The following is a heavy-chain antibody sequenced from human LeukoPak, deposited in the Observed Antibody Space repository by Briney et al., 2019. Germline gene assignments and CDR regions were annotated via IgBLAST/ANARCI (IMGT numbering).Heavy chain of an antibody. J-gene: IGHJ4*02. Sequence: PSETLSLTCTVSGGSISSYYWSWIRQPPGKGLEWIGYIYYSGSTNYNPSLKSRVTISVDTSKNQFSLKLSSVTAADTAVYYCARAFPAYCSSTSCPKPFDYWGQGTLATVSS. V-gene: IGHV4-59*01. CDR1: GGSISSYY. D-gene: IGHD2-2*01. CDR3: ARAFPAYCSSTSCPKPFDY. CDR2: IYYSGST.